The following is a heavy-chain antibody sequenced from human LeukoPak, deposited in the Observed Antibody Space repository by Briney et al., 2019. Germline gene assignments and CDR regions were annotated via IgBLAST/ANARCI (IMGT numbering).Heavy chain of an antibody. Sequence: GGSLRLSCAASGFTFSNYWMHWVRQAPGKGLVWVSRINSDGINTSYADSVKGRFTISRDNAKNTLNLQMNSLRAEDTAVYYCARGGLYGDLRGFDYWGQGTLVTVSS. CDR3: ARGGLYGDLRGFDY. CDR1: GFTFSNYW. D-gene: IGHD4-17*01. V-gene: IGHV3-74*01. CDR2: INSDGINT. J-gene: IGHJ4*02.